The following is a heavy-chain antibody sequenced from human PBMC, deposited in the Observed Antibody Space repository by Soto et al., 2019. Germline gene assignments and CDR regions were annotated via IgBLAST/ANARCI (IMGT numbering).Heavy chain of an antibody. J-gene: IGHJ4*02. Sequence: EILSLTGVLAGDCLSDSYWCWFRHPPGKGLEWIGKVNRLGRTNYRLSLKSRVDMTVDMSRNQVSLELTSLTAADTAVYYCAREEEAPHRSGHYYFEHWGQGLLVTVSS. CDR2: VNRLGRT. CDR1: GDCLSDSY. V-gene: IGHV4-34*01. CDR3: AREEEAPHRSGHYYFEH. D-gene: IGHD6-19*01.